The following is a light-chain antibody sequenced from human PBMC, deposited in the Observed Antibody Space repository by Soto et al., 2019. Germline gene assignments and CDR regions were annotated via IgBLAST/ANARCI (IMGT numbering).Light chain of an antibody. V-gene: IGKV3-20*01. J-gene: IGKJ2*01. CDR2: ATS. Sequence: EIVLTQSPGTLSLSPGETATLSCRTSQTISRDDLAWYQQRPGQAPRLLVSATSRRATGIPDRFNGYGSGTDFTLTISRLEPEDFAVYYCQQYGPSPMYTFGQGTNLEIK. CDR3: QQYGPSPMYT. CDR1: QTISRDD.